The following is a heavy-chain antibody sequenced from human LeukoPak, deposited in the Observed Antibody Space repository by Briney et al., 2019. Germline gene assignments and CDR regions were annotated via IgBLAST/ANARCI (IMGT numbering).Heavy chain of an antibody. V-gene: IGHV4-39*07. CDR1: GGSIGSTSYY. J-gene: IGHJ2*01. Sequence: PSETLSLTCNVSGGSIGSTSYYWGWIRQPPGKGLEWIGSIYHSGSTYYNPSLKSRVTISVDTSKNQFSLKLSSVTAADTAVYYCARLGMVRGVIISKKLLLQYFDLWGRGTLVTVSS. CDR3: ARLGMVRGVIISKKLLLQYFDL. CDR2: IYHSGST. D-gene: IGHD3-10*01.